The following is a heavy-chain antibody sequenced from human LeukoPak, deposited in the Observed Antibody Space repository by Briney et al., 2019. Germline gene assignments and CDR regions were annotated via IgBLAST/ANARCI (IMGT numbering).Heavy chain of an antibody. V-gene: IGHV4-59*01. CDR3: ARGDGYNYS. CDR1: GGSLRSYY. D-gene: IGHD5-24*01. Sequence: SETLSLTCTVSGGSLRSYYWSWIRQPPGKGLEWIGYIYYSGSTNYNPSLKSRVTISVDTSKNQFSLKLSSVTAADTAVYYCARGDGYNYSWGQGTLVTVSS. CDR2: IYYSGST. J-gene: IGHJ4*02.